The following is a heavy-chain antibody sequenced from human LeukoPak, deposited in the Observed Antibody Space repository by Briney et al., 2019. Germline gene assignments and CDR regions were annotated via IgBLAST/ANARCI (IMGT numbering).Heavy chain of an antibody. D-gene: IGHD2-15*01. CDR2: IYSGGST. CDR3: ASVGTV. V-gene: IGHV3-66*01. CDR1: GFTVSSNS. Sequence: GGSLRFSCAASGFTVSSNSMSWVRQAPGKGLEWVSIIYSGGSTYNADSVKGRFTISRDNSKNTLYLQMNSLRAEDTAVYYCASVGTVRGQGTLVTVSS. J-gene: IGHJ1*01.